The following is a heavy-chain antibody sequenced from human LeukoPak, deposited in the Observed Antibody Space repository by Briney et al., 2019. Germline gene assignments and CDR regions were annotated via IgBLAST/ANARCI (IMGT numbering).Heavy chain of an antibody. CDR3: ARGSGETGGYYSVY. D-gene: IGHD3-22*01. V-gene: IGHV1-69*13. CDR1: GGSFSRYA. CDR2: IIPIFGIA. Sequence: SVKVSCKASGGSFSRYAISWVRQAPGQGLEWMGGIIPIFGIANYVQKFQGRVTITADESTRTAYMELRTLRSEDTAIYYCARGSGETGGYYSVYWGRGTPVTVSS. J-gene: IGHJ4*02.